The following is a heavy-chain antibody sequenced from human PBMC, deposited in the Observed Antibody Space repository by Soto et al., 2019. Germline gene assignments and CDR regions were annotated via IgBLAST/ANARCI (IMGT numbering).Heavy chain of an antibody. CDR2: MSHSGGT. CDR3: ARVERGTATTVVDAFDI. D-gene: IGHD1-1*01. Sequence: PSETLSLTCAVYGGFVTSGSYYWSWIRQPLGKGLEWIGEMSHSGGTHFNPPLKSRVTISVDTSKNQFTLKMSSVTAADTALYYCARVERGTATTVVDAFDIWGPGTMVTVSS. V-gene: IGHV4-34*01. CDR1: GGFVTSGSYY. J-gene: IGHJ3*02.